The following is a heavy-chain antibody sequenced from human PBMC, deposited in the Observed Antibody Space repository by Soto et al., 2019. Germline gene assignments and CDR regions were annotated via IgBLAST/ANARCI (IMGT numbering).Heavy chain of an antibody. CDR3: AKDIARYQLVLITEGMDV. Sequence: PGGSLRLSCAASGFSFEDYGMHWVRQAPGKGLEWVSSISWNSRNIAYADSVKGRFTVSRDNAKNSLYLQMNSLRPEDTALYYYAKDIARYQLVLITEGMDVWGQETTVTVSS. CDR2: ISWNSRNI. V-gene: IGHV3-9*01. D-gene: IGHD3-10*01. CDR1: GFSFEDYG. J-gene: IGHJ6*02.